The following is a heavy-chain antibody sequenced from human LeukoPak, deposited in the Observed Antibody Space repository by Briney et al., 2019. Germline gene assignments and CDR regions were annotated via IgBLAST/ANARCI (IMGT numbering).Heavy chain of an antibody. D-gene: IGHD2-2*01. CDR1: GGTFSSYA. CDR3: ARAPPSRYCSSTSCFSYYFDY. CDR2: IIPIVGTA. V-gene: IGHV1-69*13. J-gene: IGHJ4*02. Sequence: RASVKVSCKASGGTFSSYAISWVRQAPGQGLEWMSGIIPIVGTANYAQKFQGRVTITADESTSTAYMELSSLRSEDTAVYYCARAPPSRYCSSTSCFSYYFDYWGQGTLVTVSS.